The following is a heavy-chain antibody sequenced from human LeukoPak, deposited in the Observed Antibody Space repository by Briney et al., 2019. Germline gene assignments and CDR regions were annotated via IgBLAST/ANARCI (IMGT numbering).Heavy chain of an antibody. V-gene: IGHV1-2*02. CDR3: SRVQAIAAAGPFDS. Sequence: ASVKVSCKAFGYTLSDYYVHWVRQAPGQGLEWMGWINPDNGGTHCAQKFQGRVTMTRDTPISTAYMELSRLRSDDTALYYCSRVQAIAAAGPFDSWGQGTLVTVSS. J-gene: IGHJ4*02. D-gene: IGHD6-13*01. CDR2: INPDNGGT. CDR1: GYTLSDYY.